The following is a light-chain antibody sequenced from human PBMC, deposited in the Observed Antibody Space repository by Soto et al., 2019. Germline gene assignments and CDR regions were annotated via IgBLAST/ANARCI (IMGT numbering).Light chain of an antibody. V-gene: IGLV2-14*01. CDR3: SSHSSSTDRVV. Sequence: QSALTQPASVSGSPGQSITLSCTGTSSDVGGHNYVSWYQQHPGKAPKLIINEVSHRPSGVSNRFSGSKSGNTASLTISGLQAEDEADFYCSSHSSSTDRVVFGGGTKLTVL. CDR1: SSDVGGHNY. CDR2: EVS. J-gene: IGLJ2*01.